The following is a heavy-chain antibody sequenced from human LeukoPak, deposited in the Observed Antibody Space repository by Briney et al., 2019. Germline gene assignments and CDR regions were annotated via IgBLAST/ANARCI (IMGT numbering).Heavy chain of an antibody. CDR2: IYPGDSDT. J-gene: IGHJ4*02. D-gene: IGHD2-2*01. CDR1: GYSSTSYW. Sequence: GESLKISCKGSGYSSTSYWIGWVRQMPGKGLEWMGIIYPGDSDTRYSPSFQGQVTISADKSISTAYLQWSSLKASDTAMYYCARGDDIVVVPAAFDYWGQGTLVTVSS. CDR3: ARGDDIVVVPAAFDY. V-gene: IGHV5-51*01.